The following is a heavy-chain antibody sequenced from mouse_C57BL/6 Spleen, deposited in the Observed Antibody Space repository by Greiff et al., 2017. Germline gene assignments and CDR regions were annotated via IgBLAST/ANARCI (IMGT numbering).Heavy chain of an antibody. D-gene: IGHD4-1*01. J-gene: IGHJ2*01. Sequence: QVQLQQPGAELVKPGASVKLSCKASGYTFTSYWMHWVKQRPGQGLEWIGMIHPNSGSTNSTEKFKSKATLTVDKSSSTAYMQLSSLTSEDSAVDYCARVELGRGYWGQGTTLTVSS. CDR1: GYTFTSYW. CDR3: ARVELGRGY. CDR2: IHPNSGST. V-gene: IGHV1-64*01.